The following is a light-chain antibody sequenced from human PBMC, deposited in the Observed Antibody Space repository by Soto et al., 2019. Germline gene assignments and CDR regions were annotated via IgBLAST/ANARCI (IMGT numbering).Light chain of an antibody. Sequence: EIVVTQSPATLSVSPGERATLSCRASQSVSNNLAWYQQKPGQAPRLLIYDASTRATGIPARFSGSGSGTEFTLTISSLQSEDFAVYYCQQYNNWPPRTFGQGTKVEIK. CDR3: QQYNNWPPRT. CDR2: DAS. CDR1: QSVSNN. V-gene: IGKV3-15*01. J-gene: IGKJ1*01.